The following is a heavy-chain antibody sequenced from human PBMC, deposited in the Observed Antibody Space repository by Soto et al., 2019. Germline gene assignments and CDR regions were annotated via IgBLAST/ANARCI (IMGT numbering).Heavy chain of an antibody. J-gene: IGHJ6*02. Sequence: GESLKISCKGSGYSFTSYWIGWVRQMPGKGLEWMGIIYPGDSDTRYSPSFQGQVTISADKSISTAYLQWSSLKASDTAMYYCARIAVAGRGYYYGMDVWGQGTTVTVSS. D-gene: IGHD6-19*01. CDR2: IYPGDSDT. V-gene: IGHV5-51*01. CDR1: GYSFTSYW. CDR3: ARIAVAGRGYYYGMDV.